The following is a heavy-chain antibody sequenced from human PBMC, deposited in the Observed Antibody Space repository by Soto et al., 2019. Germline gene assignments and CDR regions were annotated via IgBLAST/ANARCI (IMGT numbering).Heavy chain of an antibody. V-gene: IGHV1-18*01. CDR2: ISANNGNT. Sequence: ASVKVSCKASGYTFTSYGISWVRQAPGQGLEWMGWISANNGNTKYAQKFQGRVTMTRDTSTSTVYMELSSLRSEDTAVYYCARRGYYYDSSAPAAFDIWGQGTMVTVS. D-gene: IGHD3-22*01. J-gene: IGHJ3*02. CDR1: GYTFTSYG. CDR3: ARRGYYYDSSAPAAFDI.